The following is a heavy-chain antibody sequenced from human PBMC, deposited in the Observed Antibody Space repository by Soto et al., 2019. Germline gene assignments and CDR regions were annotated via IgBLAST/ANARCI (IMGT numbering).Heavy chain of an antibody. CDR3: ASMPPVYGSSWYALENY. V-gene: IGHV3-21*01. J-gene: IGHJ4*02. Sequence: GGSLRLSCAASGFTFSSYSMNWVRQAPGKGLEWVSSISSSSSYIYYADSVKGRFTISRDNAKNSLYLQMNSLRAEDTAVYYCASMPPVYGSSWYALENYWGQGTLVTVSS. CDR2: ISSSSSYI. CDR1: GFTFSSYS. D-gene: IGHD6-13*01.